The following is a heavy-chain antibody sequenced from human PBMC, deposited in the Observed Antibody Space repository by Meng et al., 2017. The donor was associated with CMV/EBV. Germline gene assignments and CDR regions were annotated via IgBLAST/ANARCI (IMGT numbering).Heavy chain of an antibody. CDR1: GGSFSGYY. Sequence: QVPLSQWGAGLFKPSMTLYLACAVCGGSFSGYYWGWIRQPPGKGLEWIGEINHSGSTNYNPSLKSRVTISVDTSKNQFSLKLSSVTAADTAVYYCARGSRRLPRFNWFDPWGQGTLVTVSS. V-gene: IGHV4-34*01. J-gene: IGHJ5*02. D-gene: IGHD3-3*01. CDR3: ARGSRRLPRFNWFDP. CDR2: INHSGST.